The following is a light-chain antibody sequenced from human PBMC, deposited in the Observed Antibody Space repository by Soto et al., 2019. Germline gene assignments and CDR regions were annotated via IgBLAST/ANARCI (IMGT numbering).Light chain of an antibody. CDR2: DNN. V-gene: IGLV1-51*01. Sequence: QSVLTQPPSVTAAPGQRVTISCSGISSNIGNNYVSWYQQFPGTAPKLLIYDNNKRPSGIPDRFSDSKSGTSATLDITGLQSGDEADYYCGTWDSSLSAYVFGTGTKLTVL. J-gene: IGLJ1*01. CDR3: GTWDSSLSAYV. CDR1: SSNIGNNY.